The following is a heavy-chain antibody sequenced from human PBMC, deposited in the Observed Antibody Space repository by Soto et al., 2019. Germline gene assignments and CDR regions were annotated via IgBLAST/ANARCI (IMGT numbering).Heavy chain of an antibody. J-gene: IGHJ5*02. V-gene: IGHV4-39*01. CDR3: ATSISMFGVVNPRFDP. CDR2: IYYNENA. Sequence: SETLSLTCSVSGGSISSSTHYWNWIRQPPGKGLEWVGSIYYNENAYYNPSLKSRFTISVDTSKNQFSLNLRTVTAADTAVYYCATSISMFGVVNPRFDPWGQGTLVTVSS. D-gene: IGHD3-3*01. CDR1: GGSISSSTHY.